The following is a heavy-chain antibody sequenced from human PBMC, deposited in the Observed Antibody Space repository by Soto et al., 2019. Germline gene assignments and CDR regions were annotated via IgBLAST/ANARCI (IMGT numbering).Heavy chain of an antibody. J-gene: IGHJ4*02. CDR2: IKQDGSEK. Sequence: GGSLRLSCAASGFTFSSYWMSWVRQAPGKGLEWVANIKQDGSEKYYVDSGKGRFTISRDNAKNSLYLQMNSLRAEDTAVYYCARVNDIVVVVAANPFDYWGQGTLVTVSS. V-gene: IGHV3-7*01. D-gene: IGHD2-15*01. CDR1: GFTFSSYW. CDR3: ARVNDIVVVVAANPFDY.